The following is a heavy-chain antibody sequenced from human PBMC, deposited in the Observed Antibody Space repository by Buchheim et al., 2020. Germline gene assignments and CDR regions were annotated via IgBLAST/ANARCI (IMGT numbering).Heavy chain of an antibody. V-gene: IGHV3-7*01. CDR2: IKRDGREK. J-gene: IGHJ6*02. D-gene: IGHD3-3*02. Sequence: EVQLVESGGGLVQRGGSLRLSCAASGFTFRSYWMSWVRQAPGKGLEWVANIKRDGREKYYVDSVKGRFTVPRDNAKNSLYLQMNSLRVEDTAVYYCARVSHDYYSGMDVWGQGTT. CDR1: GFTFRSYW. CDR3: ARVSHDYYSGMDV.